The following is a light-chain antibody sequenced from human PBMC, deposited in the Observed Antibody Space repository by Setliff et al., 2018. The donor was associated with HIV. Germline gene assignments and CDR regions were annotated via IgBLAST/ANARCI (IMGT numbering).Light chain of an antibody. Sequence: QSVLTQPPSASGTPGQRVTISCSGSSSNIGSNSVNWYRQLPGTAPKVLIYKSNERPLGVPDRFSGSKSGTSASLVISGLQSEDEADYYCAAWDDSLNGFYVFGTGTKGTV. V-gene: IGLV1-44*01. J-gene: IGLJ1*01. CDR2: KSN. CDR3: AAWDDSLNGFYV. CDR1: SSNIGSNS.